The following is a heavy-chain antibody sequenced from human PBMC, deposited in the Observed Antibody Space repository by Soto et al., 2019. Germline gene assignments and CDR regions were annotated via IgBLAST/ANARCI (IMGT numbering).Heavy chain of an antibody. D-gene: IGHD3-22*01. CDR1: GDSSSNSRFY. CDR3: ARDYFDSSDYTTNWFDP. J-gene: IGHJ5*02. CDR2: IYHTGNA. Sequence: SETLSLTCGVSGDSSSNSRFYWAWLRQPPGEGLEWIGSIYHTGNAYYNPSLKSRVTISVDTSKNQFSLKVTSVTAADTALYYCARDYFDSSDYTTNWFDPWGQGTLVTVSS. V-gene: IGHV4-39*01.